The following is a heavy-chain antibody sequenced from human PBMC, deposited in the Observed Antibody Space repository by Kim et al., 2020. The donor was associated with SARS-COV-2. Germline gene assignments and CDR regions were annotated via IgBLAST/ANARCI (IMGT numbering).Heavy chain of an antibody. CDR3: ASLGEPAAIYYYYGMDV. D-gene: IGHD2-2*02. V-gene: IGHV3-74*01. J-gene: IGHJ6*02. Sequence: VKGRFTISRDNAKNTLYLQMNSLRAEDTAVYYCASLGEPAAIYYYYGMDVWGQGTTVTVSS.